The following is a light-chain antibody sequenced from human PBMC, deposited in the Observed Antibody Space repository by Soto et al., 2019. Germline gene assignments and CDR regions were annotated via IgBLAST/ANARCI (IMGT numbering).Light chain of an antibody. Sequence: QSALTQPPSASGSPGQSVTIPCTGTSSDVGGYDHASWYQQHPGKAPKLMIYEVTKRPAGVPDRFSGSKSGNTASLTVSGLQAEDEADYFCSSDAGNYNYVFGTGTKVTV. CDR1: SSDVGGYDH. CDR2: EVT. CDR3: SSDAGNYNYV. V-gene: IGLV2-8*01. J-gene: IGLJ1*01.